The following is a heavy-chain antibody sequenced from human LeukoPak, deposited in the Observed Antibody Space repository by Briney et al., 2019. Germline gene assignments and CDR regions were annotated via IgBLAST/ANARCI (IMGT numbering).Heavy chain of an antibody. CDR2: IDFVGSHT. D-gene: IGHD4-11*01. Sequence: GGSLRLSCGASVITFSNYWMHWVRQAPGKGLVWVSHIDFVGSHTTYADSVKGRFTISRDNAKSTLYLQMNSLRAEDTAVYYCATDDYRGLGYWGQGTLVTVSS. J-gene: IGHJ4*02. CDR3: ATDDYRGLGY. CDR1: VITFSNYW. V-gene: IGHV3-74*01.